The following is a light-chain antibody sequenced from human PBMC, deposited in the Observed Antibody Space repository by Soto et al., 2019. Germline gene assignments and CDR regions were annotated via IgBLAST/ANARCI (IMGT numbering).Light chain of an antibody. V-gene: IGKV1-5*03. J-gene: IGKJ1*01. CDR2: KAS. CDR3: QQYNSYPWT. Sequence: DIQMTQSPSTLSASVGDRVTITCRASQSISSWLAWYQQKPGKAPKLLIYKASSLDSGVPSRFSGSGSGTEFTLTISSLQPDEFATYYCQQYNSYPWTFGQGTKVEIK. CDR1: QSISSW.